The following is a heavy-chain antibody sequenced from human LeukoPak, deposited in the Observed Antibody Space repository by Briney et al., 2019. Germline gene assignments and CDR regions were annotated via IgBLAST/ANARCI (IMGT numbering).Heavy chain of an antibody. Sequence: IPSETLSLTCTVSGGSISTKNYYWGWIRQPPGKGLEWIGSIYYSGSTYYNPSLKSRVTISVDTSKNQFSLKLSSVTAADTAVYYCARGGWKPSRIPLDYWDQGTLVTVSS. CDR3: ARGGWKPSRIPLDY. CDR1: GGSISTKNYY. CDR2: IYYSGST. V-gene: IGHV4-39*07. J-gene: IGHJ4*02. D-gene: IGHD4-23*01.